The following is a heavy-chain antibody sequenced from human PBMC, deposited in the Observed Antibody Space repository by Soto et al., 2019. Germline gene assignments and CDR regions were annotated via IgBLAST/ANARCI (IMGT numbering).Heavy chain of an antibody. Sequence: GGSLRLSCAASGFTSRNYWMSWVRQAPGKGLEWVANIKQDGSEKFYVDSVKGRFTISRDNPKNSLYLQMNSLRAEDTAVYYCTRGTDLRSFTGSTCPGMDVWGQGTTVTVSS. D-gene: IGHD2-8*02. V-gene: IGHV3-7*03. CDR2: IKQDGSEK. J-gene: IGHJ6*02. CDR3: TRGTDLRSFTGSTCPGMDV. CDR1: GFTSRNYW.